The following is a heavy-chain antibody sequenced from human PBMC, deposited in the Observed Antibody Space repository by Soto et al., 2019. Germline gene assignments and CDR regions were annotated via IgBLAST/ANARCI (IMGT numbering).Heavy chain of an antibody. CDR3: TRVKKAAAHYYGMDV. CDR1: GFTFGDYA. J-gene: IGHJ6*02. V-gene: IGHV3-49*03. CDR2: IRSKAYGGTT. D-gene: IGHD6-13*01. Sequence: PGGSLRLSCTASGFTFGDYAMSWFRQAPGKGLEWVGFIRSKAYGGTTEYAASVKGRFTISRDDSKSIAYLQMNSLKTEDTAVYYCTRVKKAAAHYYGMDVWGQGTTVTVSS.